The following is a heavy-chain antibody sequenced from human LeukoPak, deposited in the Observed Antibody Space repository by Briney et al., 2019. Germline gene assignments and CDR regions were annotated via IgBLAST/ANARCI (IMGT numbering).Heavy chain of an antibody. CDR2: INPNSGGT. J-gene: IGHJ5*02. CDR1: GYTFTGYY. Sequence: ASVKVSCKASGYTFTGYYMHWVRQAPGQGLEWMGWINPNSGGTNYAQKFQGRVTMTRDTSISTAYMELSRLRSDDTAVYYCARAMSDITMTVRRWFDPWGQGTLVTVSS. D-gene: IGHD3-22*01. V-gene: IGHV1-2*02. CDR3: ARAMSDITMTVRRWFDP.